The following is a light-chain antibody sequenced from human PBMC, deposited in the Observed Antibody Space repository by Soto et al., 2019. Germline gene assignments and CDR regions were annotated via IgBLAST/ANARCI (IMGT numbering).Light chain of an antibody. J-gene: IGLJ1*01. CDR3: CSYAGTKYYV. V-gene: IGLV2-8*01. CDR1: SSDIGRYEF. CDR2: EVT. Sequence: QSVLTQPPSASGSLGQSVTISCTGTSSDIGRYEFVSWYQHHPGKAPKLIISEVTERPSGAPDRFSGSKSGNTASLTVSGLQADDEADYFCCSYAGTKYYVFGTGTKVTVL.